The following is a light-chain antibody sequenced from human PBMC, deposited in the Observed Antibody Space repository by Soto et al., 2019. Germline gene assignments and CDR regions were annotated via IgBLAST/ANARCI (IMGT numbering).Light chain of an antibody. CDR2: GAS. J-gene: IGKJ4*01. V-gene: IGKV3-15*01. CDR3: QQYNNWPQVT. Sequence: EIVLTQSPGTLSLSPGERATLSCRASQSVSSNLAWYQQKPGQAPRLLIYGASTRATGIPARFSGSGSGTEFTLTISSLQSEDFAVYYCQQYNNWPQVTFGGGTKVEIK. CDR1: QSVSSN.